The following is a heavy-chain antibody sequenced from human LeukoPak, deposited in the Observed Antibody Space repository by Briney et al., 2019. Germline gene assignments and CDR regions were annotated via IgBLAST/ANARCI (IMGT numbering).Heavy chain of an antibody. CDR1: GGSISSGGYS. J-gene: IGHJ4*02. V-gene: IGHV4-30-2*01. Sequence: SQTLSLTCTVSGGSISSGGYSWSWIRQPPGKGLEWIGYIYHSGSTYYNPSLKSRVTISVDRSKNQFSLKLSSVTAADTAVYYCARAMVRGVIAYDYWGQGTLVTVSS. CDR3: ARAMVRGVIAYDY. D-gene: IGHD3-10*01. CDR2: IYHSGST.